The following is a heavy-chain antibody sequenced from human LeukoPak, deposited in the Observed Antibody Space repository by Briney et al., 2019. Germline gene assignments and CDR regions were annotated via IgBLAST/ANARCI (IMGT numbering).Heavy chain of an antibody. J-gene: IGHJ4*02. D-gene: IGHD3-22*01. CDR2: ISGSGGST. Sequence: GGSLRLSCAASGFTFSSYAMSWVRQAPGKGLEWVSAISGSGGSTYYADSVKGRFTISRDNSENTLYLQMNSLRAEDTAVYYCAKDYYDSSGYFDYWGQGTLVTVSS. CDR1: GFTFSSYA. V-gene: IGHV3-23*01. CDR3: AKDYYDSSGYFDY.